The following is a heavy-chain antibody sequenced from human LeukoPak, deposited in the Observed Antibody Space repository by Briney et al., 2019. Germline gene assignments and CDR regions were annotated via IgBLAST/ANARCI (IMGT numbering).Heavy chain of an antibody. CDR1: GFTFSSYG. V-gene: IGHV3-30*02. J-gene: IGHJ5*02. D-gene: IGHD3-22*01. Sequence: GGSLRLSCAASGFTFSSYGMHWVRQAPGKGLEWVAFIRYDGSNKYYADSVKGRFTISRDNSKNTLYLQMNSLRAEDTAVYYCARDARRYYDISGYPRINWFDPWGQGTLVTVSS. CDR3: ARDARRYYDISGYPRINWFDP. CDR2: IRYDGSNK.